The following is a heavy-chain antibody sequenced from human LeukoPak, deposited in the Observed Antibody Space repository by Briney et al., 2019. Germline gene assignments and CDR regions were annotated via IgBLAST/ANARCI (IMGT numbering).Heavy chain of an antibody. J-gene: IGHJ5*01. V-gene: IGHV4-59*01. CDR3: ATTNSNPSLKIQFTIQEAPSKNKSSLKLSSVTPADTALNSWPRSTENCSGGSCRNCFNP. D-gene: IGHD4-23*01. CDR1: GGSISSYY. Sequence: SETLSLTCTVSGGSISSYYWSWIRQPPGKGLEWIGYIYYSGSTNYNPSLKSRVTISVDTSKNQFSLKLSSVTAADTAVYYCATTNSNPSLKIQFTIQEAPSKNKSSLKLSSVTPADTALNSWPRSTENCSGGSCRNCFNPWGKEPLSPSPQ. CDR2: IYYSGST.